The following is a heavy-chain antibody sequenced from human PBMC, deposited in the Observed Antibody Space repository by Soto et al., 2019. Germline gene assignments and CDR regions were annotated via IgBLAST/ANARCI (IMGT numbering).Heavy chain of an antibody. CDR3: ARHRARYCSSTSCFYNWFDP. CDR1: GGSISSSSYY. Sequence: QLQLQESGPGLVKPSETLSLTCTVSGGSISSSSYYWGWIRQPPGKGLEWIGSIYYSGSTYYNPSLKSRVTISVDTSKNQFSRKLSSVTAADTAVYYCARHRARYCSSTSCFYNWFDPWGQGTLVTVSS. CDR2: IYYSGST. J-gene: IGHJ5*02. V-gene: IGHV4-39*01. D-gene: IGHD2-2*01.